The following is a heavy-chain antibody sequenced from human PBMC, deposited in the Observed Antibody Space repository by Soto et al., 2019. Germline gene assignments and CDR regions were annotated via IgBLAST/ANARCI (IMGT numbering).Heavy chain of an antibody. V-gene: IGHV4-59*01. D-gene: IGHD2-15*01. CDR1: GASISIYS. J-gene: IGHJ4*02. Sequence: NPSETLSLTCSVSGASISIYSWSWIRQSPGKGLEWIGYVYNTESTNYNPSLKGRITLSADTSKNHFSLKLYSVTAADTAVYYCARAAHFGGKRSLFDYWGQGILVTVSS. CDR3: ARAAHFGGKRSLFDY. CDR2: VYNTEST.